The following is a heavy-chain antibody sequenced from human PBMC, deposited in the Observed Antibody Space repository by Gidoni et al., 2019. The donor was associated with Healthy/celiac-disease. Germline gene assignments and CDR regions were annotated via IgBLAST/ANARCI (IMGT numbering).Heavy chain of an antibody. V-gene: IGHV4-59*01. CDR2: IYYSGST. CDR1: GGSISRYY. D-gene: IGHD1-1*01. Sequence: QVQLQESGPGLVKPSETLSLTCPVSGGSISRYYWSWIRQPPGKGLEWIGYIYYSGSTNYNPSLKSRVTISVDTSKNQFSLKLSSVTAADTAVYYCARGRDGYNYYFDYWGQGTLVTVSS. CDR3: ARGRDGYNYYFDY. J-gene: IGHJ4*02.